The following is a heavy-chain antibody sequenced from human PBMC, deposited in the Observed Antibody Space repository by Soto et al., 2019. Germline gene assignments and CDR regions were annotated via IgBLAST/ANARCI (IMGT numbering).Heavy chain of an antibody. CDR2: IYHSGST. D-gene: IGHD6-6*01. CDR3: AREVIAARPWNYYYGMDV. CDR1: GGSISSSNW. Sequence: QVQLQESGPGLVKPSGTLSLTCAVSGGSISSSNWWSWVRQPPGKGLEWIGEIYHSGSTNYNPSLKSRVTISVDKSKNQFSLKLSSVTAADTAVYYCAREVIAARPWNYYYGMDVWGQGTTVTVSS. J-gene: IGHJ6*02. V-gene: IGHV4-4*02.